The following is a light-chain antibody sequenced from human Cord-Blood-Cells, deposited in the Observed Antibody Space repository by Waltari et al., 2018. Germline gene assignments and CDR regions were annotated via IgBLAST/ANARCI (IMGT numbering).Light chain of an antibody. CDR1: QSISNY. CDR2: AAS. Sequence: DIQMTQSPSSLSASVGDRVTITCRASQSISNYVYCYQQKPGKAPKLLIYAASSLQSGVPSRFSGSGSGTDVTLAISSLQPEDFATYYCRQSYRTPRALTFGGGTKVKIK. J-gene: IGKJ4*01. CDR3: RQSYRTPRALT. V-gene: IGKV1-39*01.